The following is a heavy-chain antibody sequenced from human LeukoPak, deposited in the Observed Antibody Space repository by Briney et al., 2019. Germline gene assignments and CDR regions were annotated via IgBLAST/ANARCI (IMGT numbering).Heavy chain of an antibody. V-gene: IGHV1-2*02. D-gene: IGHD4-17*01. CDR2: INPNSGGT. CDR1: GYTFTGYY. CDR3: ARVREDYGDYPLEGAFDI. Sequence: GASVKVSCTASGYTFTGYYMHWVRQAPGQGLEWMGWINPNSGGTNYAQKFQGRVTMTRDMSISTAYMELSRLRSDDTAVYYCARVREDYGDYPLEGAFDIWGQGTMVTVSS. J-gene: IGHJ3*02.